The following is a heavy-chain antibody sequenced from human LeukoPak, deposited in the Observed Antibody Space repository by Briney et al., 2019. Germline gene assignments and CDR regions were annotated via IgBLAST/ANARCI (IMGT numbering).Heavy chain of an antibody. CDR1: GGSLSSNY. D-gene: IGHD3-22*01. CDR2: INHSGST. J-gene: IGHJ4*02. V-gene: IGHV4-34*01. CDR3: ARFDSSVYYLDF. Sequence: SETLSLICTVSGGSLSSNYWSWIRQPPGKGLEWIGEINHSGSTNYNPSLKSRVTLSVDTSKNQFSLKLSSVTAADTAVYYCARFDSSVYYLDFWAQGTLVTVSS.